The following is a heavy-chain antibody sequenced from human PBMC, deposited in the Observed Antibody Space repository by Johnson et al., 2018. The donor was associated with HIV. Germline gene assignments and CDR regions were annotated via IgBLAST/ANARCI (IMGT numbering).Heavy chain of an antibody. Sequence: MQLVESGGGVVRPGGSLRLSCAAAGFTFDDYGMNWVRQAPGKGLEWVSGINWNGVRTGYLDSMKGRFTISRDNAKNSLYLQMNSLRAEDTAVYYCARGSYDFWSGYYTGHDAFDIWGQGTMVTVSS. D-gene: IGHD3-3*01. J-gene: IGHJ3*02. CDR2: INWNGVRT. CDR3: ARGSYDFWSGYYTGHDAFDI. CDR1: GFTFDDYG. V-gene: IGHV3-20*04.